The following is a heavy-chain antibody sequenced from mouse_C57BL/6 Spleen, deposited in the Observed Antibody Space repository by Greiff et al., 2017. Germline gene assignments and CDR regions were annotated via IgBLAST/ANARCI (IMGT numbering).Heavy chain of an antibody. CDR2: IDPETGGT. J-gene: IGHJ3*01. Sequence: QVQLQQSGAELVRPGASVTLSCKASGYTFTDYEMHWVKQTPVHGLEWIGAIDPETGGTAYTQKFKGKAILTADKSSSTAYMELRSLTSVDSAVYYCTRRPPFAYWGQGTLVTVSA. CDR1: GYTFTDYE. CDR3: TRRPPFAY. V-gene: IGHV1-15*01.